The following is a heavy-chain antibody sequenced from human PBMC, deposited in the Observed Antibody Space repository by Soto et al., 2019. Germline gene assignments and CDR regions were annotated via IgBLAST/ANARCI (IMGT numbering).Heavy chain of an antibody. D-gene: IGHD3-22*01. Sequence: PGGSLRLSCAASGFTFSSYAMSWVRQAPGKGLEWVSAISGSGGSTYYADSVKGRFTISRDNSKNTLYLQMNSLRAEDTAVYYCAKDRVTMIVVVIGNFDYWGQGTLVTVSS. V-gene: IGHV3-23*01. J-gene: IGHJ4*02. CDR3: AKDRVTMIVVVIGNFDY. CDR1: GFTFSSYA. CDR2: ISGSGGST.